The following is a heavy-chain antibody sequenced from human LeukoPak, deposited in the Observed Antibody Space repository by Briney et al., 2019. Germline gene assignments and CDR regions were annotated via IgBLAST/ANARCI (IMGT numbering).Heavy chain of an antibody. D-gene: IGHD3-10*01. CDR2: IYYSGST. J-gene: IGHJ4*02. V-gene: IGHV4-59*01. Sequence: PSETLSLTCTVSGGSISSYYWSWIRQPPGKGLEWIGYIYYSGSTNYNPSLKSRVTISVDTSKNQFSLKLSSVTAAYTAVYYCARDSPYYYGSGSYSYFDYWGQGTLVTVSS. CDR1: GGSISSYY. CDR3: ARDSPYYYGSGSYSYFDY.